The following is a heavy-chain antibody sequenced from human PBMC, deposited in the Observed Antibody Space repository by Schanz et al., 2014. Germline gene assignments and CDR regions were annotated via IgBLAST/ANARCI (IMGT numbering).Heavy chain of an antibody. Sequence: QVHLVQSGAEVKKPGASVKVSCKASGYSFTTYGISWVRQAIGQGPEWMGWMQPDSGKTHYAEKFQGRVAMTRDVSISTAYMELSSLASEDTAVYYCARGQRRTIGRPFGPWGQGTLVTVSS. CDR1: GYSFTTYG. V-gene: IGHV1-8*02. D-gene: IGHD6-25*01. CDR2: MQPDSGKT. J-gene: IGHJ5*02. CDR3: ARGQRRTIGRPFGP.